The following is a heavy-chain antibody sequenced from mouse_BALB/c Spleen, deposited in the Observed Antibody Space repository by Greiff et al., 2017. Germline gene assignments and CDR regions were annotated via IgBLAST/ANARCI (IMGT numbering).Heavy chain of an antibody. CDR2: ISSGSSTI. V-gene: IGHV5-17*02. Sequence: EVQLVESGGGLVQPGGSRKLSCAASGFTFSSFGMHWVRQAPEKGLEWVAYISSGSSTIYYADTVKGRFTISRDNPKNTLFLQMTSLRSEDTAMYYCARSRYGNYAYAMDYWGQGTSVTVSS. D-gene: IGHD2-10*02. J-gene: IGHJ4*01. CDR3: ARSRYGNYAYAMDY. CDR1: GFTFSSFG.